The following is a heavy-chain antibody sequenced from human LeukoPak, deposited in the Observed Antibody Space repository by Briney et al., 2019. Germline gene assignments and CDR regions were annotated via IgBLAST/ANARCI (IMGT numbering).Heavy chain of an antibody. CDR2: INHSGST. D-gene: IGHD3-22*01. Sequence: SETLSLTCAVYGGSFSGYYWSWIRQPPGKGLEWIGEINHSGSTNYNTSLKSRVTISVDTSKNQFSLKLSSVTAADTAVYYCARATYYYDSSGYAGKYYYYYYGMDVWGQGTTVTVSS. V-gene: IGHV4-34*01. CDR3: ARATYYYDSSGYAGKYYYYYYGMDV. CDR1: GGSFSGYY. J-gene: IGHJ6*02.